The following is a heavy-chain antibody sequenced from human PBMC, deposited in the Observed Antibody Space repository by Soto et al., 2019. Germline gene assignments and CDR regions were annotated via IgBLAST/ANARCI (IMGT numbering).Heavy chain of an antibody. CDR2: ISAYNGNT. Sequence: GASVKVSCKASGYTFTSYGISWVRQAPGQGLEWMGWISAYNGNTNYAQKLQGRVTMTTDTSTSTAYMELRSLRSDDTAVYYCARVRGSLYSYNWFDPWGQGTLVTVSS. V-gene: IGHV1-18*01. CDR3: ARVRGSLYSYNWFDP. D-gene: IGHD2-2*02. CDR1: GYTFTSYG. J-gene: IGHJ5*02.